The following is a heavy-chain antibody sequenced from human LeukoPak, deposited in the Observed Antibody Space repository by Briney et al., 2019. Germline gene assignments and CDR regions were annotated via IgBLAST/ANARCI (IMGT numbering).Heavy chain of an antibody. Sequence: SETLSLTCTVSGGSISSGGYYWSWIRQHPGKGLEWIGYIYYSGSTYYNPSLKSRVTISVDTSKNQFSLKLSSVTAADTAVYYCARYNMEMATINDYYYGMDVWGQGTTVTVSS. CDR3: ARYNMEMATINDYYYGMDV. CDR1: GGSISSGGYY. CDR2: IYYSGST. V-gene: IGHV4-61*08. J-gene: IGHJ6*02. D-gene: IGHD5-24*01.